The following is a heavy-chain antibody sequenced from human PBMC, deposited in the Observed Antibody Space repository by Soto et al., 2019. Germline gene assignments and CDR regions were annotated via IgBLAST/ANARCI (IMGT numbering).Heavy chain of an antibody. D-gene: IGHD1-26*01. J-gene: IGHJ6*01. CDR1: GFTFSSYA. CDR3: ARPKWDLLSYYYGMDV. Sequence: QVQLVESGGGVVQPGRSLRLSCAASGFTFSSYAMHWVRQAPGKGLEWVAVISYDGSNKYYADSVKGRFTISRDNSKNTLYLQMNSLRAEDTAVYYCARPKWDLLSYYYGMDVW. CDR2: ISYDGSNK. V-gene: IGHV3-30-3*01.